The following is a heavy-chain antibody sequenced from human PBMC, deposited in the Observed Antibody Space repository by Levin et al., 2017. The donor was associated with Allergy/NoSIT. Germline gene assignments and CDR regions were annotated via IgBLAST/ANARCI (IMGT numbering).Heavy chain of an antibody. CDR2: IIPILGIA. Sequence: SVKVSCKASGGTFSSYTISWVRQAPGQGLEWMGRIIPILGIANYAQKFKGRVTITADKSTSTAYMELSSLRSEDTAVYYCARDISFGEQQLVRGRYYYYYYMDVWGKGTTVTVSS. D-gene: IGHD6-13*01. CDR1: GGTFSSYT. V-gene: IGHV1-69*04. CDR3: ARDISFGEQQLVRGRYYYYYYMDV. J-gene: IGHJ6*03.